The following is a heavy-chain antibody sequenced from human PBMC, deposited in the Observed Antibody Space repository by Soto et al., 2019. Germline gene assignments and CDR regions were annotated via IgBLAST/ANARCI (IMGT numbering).Heavy chain of an antibody. CDR3: ARTRIAVAGKSFDY. V-gene: IGHV1-69*13. J-gene: IGHJ4*02. CDR1: GGTFSRYS. Sequence: ASVKVSCKASGGTFSRYSISWVRQAPGQGLEWMGGIIPIFGTANYAQKFQGRVTITADESTSTAYMELSSLRSEDTAVYYCARTRIAVAGKSFDYWGQGTLVTVSS. CDR2: IIPIFGTA. D-gene: IGHD6-19*01.